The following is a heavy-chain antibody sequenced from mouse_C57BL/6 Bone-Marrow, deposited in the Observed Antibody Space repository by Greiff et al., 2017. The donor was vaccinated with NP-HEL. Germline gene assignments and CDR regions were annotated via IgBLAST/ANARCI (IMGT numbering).Heavy chain of an antibody. D-gene: IGHD1-1*02. J-gene: IGHJ3*01. Sequence: QVQLQQSGAELVRPGTSVKVSCKASGYAFTNYLIEWVKQRPGQGLEWIGVINPGSGGTNYNEKFKGKATLTADKSSSTAYMQLRSLTSEDSAVYFCARRYGGVFAWFAYWGQGTLVTVSA. CDR1: GYAFTNYL. CDR2: INPGSGGT. CDR3: ARRYGGVFAWFAY. V-gene: IGHV1-54*01.